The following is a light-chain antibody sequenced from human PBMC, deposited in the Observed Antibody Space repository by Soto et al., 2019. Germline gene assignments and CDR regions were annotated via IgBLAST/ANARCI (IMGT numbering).Light chain of an antibody. J-gene: IGKJ1*01. CDR3: HQYFSSPQAWS. V-gene: IGKV3-20*01. CDR2: ATS. Sequence: EAVLTQSPGTLSLSPGERATLSCRTSQSVSSSYLAWSQQKPGQAPRLLISATSSRATGVPDRFSGSGSGTDFSLAISSVEHEDSAVYYCHQYFSSPQAWSFGQGTKLEIK. CDR1: QSVSSSY.